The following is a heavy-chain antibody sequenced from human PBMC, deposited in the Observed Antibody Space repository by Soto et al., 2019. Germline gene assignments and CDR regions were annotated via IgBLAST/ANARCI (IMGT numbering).Heavy chain of an antibody. D-gene: IGHD6-19*01. Sequence: EVQLVESGGGLVKPGGSLRLSCAASGFTFSSYSMTWVRQAPGKGLECVSSISSSGNSIYYADSVKGRFTISRDNAKNSLYLQMNSLGAEDTAVYYCARAFSSLIAVPGYWGQGTLVTVSS. CDR3: ARAFSSLIAVPGY. CDR2: ISSSGNSI. J-gene: IGHJ4*02. V-gene: IGHV3-21*01. CDR1: GFTFSSYS.